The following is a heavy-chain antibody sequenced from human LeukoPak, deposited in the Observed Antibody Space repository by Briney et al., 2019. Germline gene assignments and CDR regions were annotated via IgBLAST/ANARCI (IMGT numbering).Heavy chain of an antibody. D-gene: IGHD4-17*01. Sequence: GGSLRLSCAASGFTLSDKYMSWVRHTPGKGLEWVSVIYSGGNTYYADSVKGRFSISRDNSKNTLYLQMNSLRAEDTAVYYCATHTVTTLFQHWGQGTLVTVSS. CDR1: GFTLSDKY. J-gene: IGHJ1*01. V-gene: IGHV3-66*01. CDR3: ATHTVTTLFQH. CDR2: IYSGGNT.